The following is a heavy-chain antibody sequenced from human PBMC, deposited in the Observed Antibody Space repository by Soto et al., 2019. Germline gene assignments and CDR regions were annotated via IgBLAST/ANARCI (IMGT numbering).Heavy chain of an antibody. CDR2: IYQDADK. J-gene: IGHJ6*02. CDR3: VQSRCGGDCLLSYAFPSYYGFYV. V-gene: IGHV2-5*02. D-gene: IGHD2-21*02. CDR1: GVSLSHTGVG. Sequence: QITLKESGPTLVKPTQTLTLTCSSSGVSLSHTGVGVGWIRQPPGKALERLALIYQDADKRYNPSLNSRLTITQDTPKNQVVLAMNNMGPVETATYYCVQSRCGGDCLLSYAFPSYYGFYVWGQGTTVPVSS.